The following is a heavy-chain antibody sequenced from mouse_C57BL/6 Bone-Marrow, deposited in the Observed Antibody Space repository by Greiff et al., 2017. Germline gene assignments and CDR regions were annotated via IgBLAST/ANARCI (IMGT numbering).Heavy chain of an antibody. V-gene: IGHV14-1*01. Sequence: VHVKQSGAELVRPGASVKLSCTASGFNIKDYYMHWVKQRPEQGLEWIGRIDPEDGDTEYAPKFQGKATMTADTSSNPAYLQLSSLTSEDTAVYYCTTWGGYDQDWFAYWGQGTLVTVSA. CDR3: TTWGGYDQDWFAY. D-gene: IGHD2-2*01. CDR2: IDPEDGDT. J-gene: IGHJ3*01. CDR1: GFNIKDYY.